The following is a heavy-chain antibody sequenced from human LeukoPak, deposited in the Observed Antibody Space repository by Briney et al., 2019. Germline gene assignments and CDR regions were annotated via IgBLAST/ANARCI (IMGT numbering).Heavy chain of an antibody. D-gene: IGHD3-22*01. CDR1: GFTFGDYA. V-gene: IGHV3-49*01. Sequence: GRSLRLSCTASGFTFGDYAMSWFRQAPGKGLEWVGFIRSKAYGGTTEYTASVKGRFTISRDDSKSIAYLQMNSLKTEDTAVYYCTPRYSSGYKVGSSPAQGIDYWGQGTLVTVSS. J-gene: IGHJ4*02. CDR2: IRSKAYGGTT. CDR3: TPRYSSGYKVGSSPAQGIDY.